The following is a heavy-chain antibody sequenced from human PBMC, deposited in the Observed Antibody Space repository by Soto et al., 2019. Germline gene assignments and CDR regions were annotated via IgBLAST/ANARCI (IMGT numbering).Heavy chain of an antibody. CDR1: ADTFTGYT. J-gene: IGHJ4*02. V-gene: IGHV1-69*08. Sequence: GASVKVSCKASADTFTGYTVTWVRQAPGQGLEWVGRVIPILGASNFAQKFQGRVTISADKSADTAYMVLTGLTSEDTAVYYCARSRGSYYTNIDSWGQGTLVTVSS. D-gene: IGHD3-10*01. CDR2: VIPILGAS. CDR3: ARSRGSYYTNIDS.